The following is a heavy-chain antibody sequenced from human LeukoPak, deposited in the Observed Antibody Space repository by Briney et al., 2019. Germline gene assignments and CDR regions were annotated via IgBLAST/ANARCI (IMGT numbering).Heavy chain of an antibody. D-gene: IGHD5-18*01. CDR2: ISAYNGNT. Sequence: WASVKVSCKASGYTFTSYGISWVRQAPGQGLEWMGWISAYNGNTNYAQKLQGRVTMTTDTSTSTAYMELRSLRSDDTAVYYCARDVAQWGEIQLWPIDYWGQGTLVTVSS. CDR1: GYTFTSYG. CDR3: ARDVAQWGEIQLWPIDY. V-gene: IGHV1-18*01. J-gene: IGHJ4*02.